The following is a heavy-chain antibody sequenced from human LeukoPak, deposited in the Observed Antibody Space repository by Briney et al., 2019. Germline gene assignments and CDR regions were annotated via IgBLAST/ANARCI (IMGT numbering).Heavy chain of an antibody. CDR3: ARESPGDSNGLDV. CDR1: GFTFSSYA. Sequence: PGGSLRLSCAASGFTFSSYAMSWVRQPPGKGLDWVSIVYSGGVAYYADSVKGRFTISRDYSKNTVSLQMNSLRAEDTAIYYCARESPGDSNGLDVWGQGTTVTVSS. CDR2: VYSGGVA. V-gene: IGHV3-66*01. J-gene: IGHJ6*02. D-gene: IGHD7-27*01.